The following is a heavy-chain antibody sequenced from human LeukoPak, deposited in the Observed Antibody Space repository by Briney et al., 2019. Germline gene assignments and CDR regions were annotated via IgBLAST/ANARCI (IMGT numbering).Heavy chain of an antibody. V-gene: IGHV1-24*01. CDR2: FGPEDGET. CDR1: GYTLTELS. D-gene: IGHD1-26*01. J-gene: IGHJ3*02. CDR3: ATPIVGATGAAFDI. Sequence: GASVKVSCKVSGYTLTELSMHWVRQAPGKGLEWMGGFGPEDGETIYAQKFQGRVTMTEDTSTDTAYMELSSLGSEDTAVYYCATPIVGATGAAFDIWGQGTMVTVSS.